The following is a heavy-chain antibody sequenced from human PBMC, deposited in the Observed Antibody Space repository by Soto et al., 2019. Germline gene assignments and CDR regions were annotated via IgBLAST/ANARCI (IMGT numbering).Heavy chain of an antibody. J-gene: IGHJ3*02. CDR3: ALHNPNTESYSGVTMVRGVIIFDI. CDR2: IYPGDSDT. CDR1: GYSFTSYW. D-gene: IGHD3-10*01. Sequence: ESLKVSFKGSGYSFTSYWIVWVRQMPGKGLEFMGIIYPGDSDTRYSPSFQGQVTISADKSISTAYLQWSSLKASDTAMYYCALHNPNTESYSGVTMVRGVIIFDIWGQGTMVTVSS. V-gene: IGHV5-51*01.